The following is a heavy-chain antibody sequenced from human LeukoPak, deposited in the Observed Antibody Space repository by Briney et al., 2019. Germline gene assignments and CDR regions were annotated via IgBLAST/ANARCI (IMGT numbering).Heavy chain of an antibody. J-gene: IGHJ3*02. D-gene: IGHD1-14*01. CDR1: GYSFTSHY. CDR2: INPSGSST. Sequence: ASVKVSCKASGYSFTSHYMHWVRQAPGQGLEWLGLINPSGSSTLYAQKFQGRVTMTRDMSTTTAYMELSSLRSEDTAVYYCATAPARDNGGIDAFDIWGQGTMVTVSS. V-gene: IGHV1-46*01. CDR3: ATAPARDNGGIDAFDI.